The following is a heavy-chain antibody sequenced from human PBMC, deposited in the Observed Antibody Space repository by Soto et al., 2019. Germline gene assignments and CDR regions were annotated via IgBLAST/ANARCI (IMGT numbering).Heavy chain of an antibody. Sequence: PSETLSLTCTVSGGSISSYHWSWTRQPPGKGLEWIGHIYHSGSTNYNPSLKSRVSISVDTSKNQFSLRLSSVTAADTAVYYCARGRYGSGSYSGNNWFDPWGQGTLVTVSS. J-gene: IGHJ5*02. V-gene: IGHV4-59*01. CDR3: ARGRYGSGSYSGNNWFDP. CDR1: GGSISSYH. CDR2: IYHSGST. D-gene: IGHD3-10*01.